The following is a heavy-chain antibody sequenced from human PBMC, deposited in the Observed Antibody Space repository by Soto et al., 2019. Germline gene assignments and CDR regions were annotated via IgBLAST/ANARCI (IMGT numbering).Heavy chain of an antibody. Sequence: PSETLSLTCAVYGGSFSGYYWSWIRQPPGNGLEWIGEINHSGSTNYNPSLKSRVTISVDTSKNQFSLKLSSVTAADTAVYYCARRSLTGNPNWFDPWGQGTLVTVSS. CDR1: GGSFSGYY. D-gene: IGHD1-1*01. J-gene: IGHJ5*02. CDR2: INHSGST. CDR3: ARRSLTGNPNWFDP. V-gene: IGHV4-34*01.